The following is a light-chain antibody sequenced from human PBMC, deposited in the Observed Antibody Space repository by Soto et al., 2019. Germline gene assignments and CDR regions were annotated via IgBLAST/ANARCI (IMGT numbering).Light chain of an antibody. CDR3: CSYAGSSTFV. Sequence: QPSPTQPAPVSGSPGQSITISCTGGSSDVGSYDLVSWYQQLPGNVHKVMIYEGSKRPSGVSRRFSDSKSGNTASLTISGLQAEDEADYYCCSYAGSSTFVFGTGTKVTV. CDR1: SSDVGSYDL. J-gene: IGLJ1*01. CDR2: EGS. V-gene: IGLV2-23*03.